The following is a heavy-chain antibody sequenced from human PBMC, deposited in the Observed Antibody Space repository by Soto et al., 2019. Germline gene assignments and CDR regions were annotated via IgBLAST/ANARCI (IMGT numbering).Heavy chain of an antibody. Sequence: QVQLVESGGGLVKPGGSLRLSCAASGFTFSDYYMSWIRQAPGKGLEWVSYISSSTIYTNYADSVKGRFTISRDNANNSLYLQMNSLRAEDTAVYYCARDADILTGSDAFDLWGQGTMVTVSS. V-gene: IGHV3-11*05. CDR1: GFTFSDYY. J-gene: IGHJ3*01. D-gene: IGHD3-9*01. CDR3: ARDADILTGSDAFDL. CDR2: ISSSTIYT.